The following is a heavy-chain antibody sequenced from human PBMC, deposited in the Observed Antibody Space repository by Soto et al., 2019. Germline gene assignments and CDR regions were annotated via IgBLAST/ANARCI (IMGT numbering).Heavy chain of an antibody. J-gene: IGHJ4*02. CDR2: LNSEGKST. D-gene: IGHD3-22*01. CDR3: ASGHYDSSGYLSDY. Sequence: LRLSCAASGFSISSYWMHWVRQAPGKGLVWVSRLNSEGKSTSYADSVKGRFTISRDNAKNSLYLQMNSLRAEDTAVYYCASGHYDSSGYLSDYWGQGTLVTVSS. V-gene: IGHV3-74*01. CDR1: GFSISSYW.